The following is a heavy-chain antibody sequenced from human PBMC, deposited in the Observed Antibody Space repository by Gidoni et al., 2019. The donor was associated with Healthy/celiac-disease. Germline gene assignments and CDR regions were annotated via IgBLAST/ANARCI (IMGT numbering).Heavy chain of an antibody. D-gene: IGHD2-15*01. CDR3: ARTSGGSRYNWFDP. V-gene: IGHV2-70*04. CDR2: IDWDDDK. Sequence: QVTLKESGPALVKPTQTLTLTCTFSGFSLSTSGMRVSWIRQPPGKALEWLARIDWDDDKFYSTSLKTRLTISKDTSKNQVVLTMTNMDPVDTATYYCARTSGGSRYNWFDPWGQGTLVTVSS. J-gene: IGHJ5*02. CDR1: GFSLSTSGMR.